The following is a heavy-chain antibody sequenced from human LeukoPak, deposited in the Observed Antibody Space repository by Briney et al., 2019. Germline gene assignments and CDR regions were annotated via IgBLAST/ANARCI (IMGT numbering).Heavy chain of an antibody. D-gene: IGHD4-11*01. Sequence: PSETLSLTCTVSGGSISSYYWSWIRQPPGKGLEWIGYIYTSGSTNYNPSLKSRVTISVDTSKNQFSLKLSSVTAADTAVYYCARHDYSKAGYYYYYYMDVWGKGTTVTVSS. CDR3: ARHDYSKAGYYYYYYMDV. V-gene: IGHV4-4*09. CDR1: GGSISSYY. J-gene: IGHJ6*03. CDR2: IYTSGST.